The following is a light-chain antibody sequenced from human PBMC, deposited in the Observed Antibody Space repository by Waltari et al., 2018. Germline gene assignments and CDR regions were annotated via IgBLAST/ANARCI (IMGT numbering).Light chain of an antibody. V-gene: IGKV1-39*01. CDR2: GAS. CDR1: QSISKY. J-gene: IGKJ2*01. CDR3: QQTHRPFMYT. Sequence: DFQMTQSPSSLSASVGDTVTINCRASQSISKYLNWYQQKPGKAPKLLIFGASTLQSGVPSRFSCSGSGTDFTLTISSLQPEDFATYYCQQTHRPFMYTFGQGTKLEIK.